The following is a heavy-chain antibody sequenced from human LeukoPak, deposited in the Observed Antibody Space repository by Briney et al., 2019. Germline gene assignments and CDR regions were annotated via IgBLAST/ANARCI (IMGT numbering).Heavy chain of an antibody. J-gene: IGHJ3*02. CDR1: GFTFSSYA. Sequence: GGSLRLSCAASGFTFSSYAMHWVRQAPGKGLEWVAVISYDGSNKYYADSVKGRLTISRDNSKNTLYLQMNSLRVEDTAVYYCAKAGFYDILTDGLDIWGQGTMVIVSS. V-gene: IGHV3-30*04. CDR2: ISYDGSNK. CDR3: AKAGFYDILTDGLDI. D-gene: IGHD3-9*01.